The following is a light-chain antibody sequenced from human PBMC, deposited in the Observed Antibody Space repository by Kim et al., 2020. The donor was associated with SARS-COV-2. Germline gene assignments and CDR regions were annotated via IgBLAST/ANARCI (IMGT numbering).Light chain of an antibody. CDR3: QQYSIRPPYT. CDR1: QSVCSIC. V-gene: IGKV3-20*01. J-gene: IGKJ2*01. Sequence: EIVLTQSPGNLSLSPGERATLSCRASQSVCSICLAWYQQKSGQAPRLLIYSVSTRATGIPDRFSGSGSGTDFTLTISRLEPEDSAMYYCQQYSIRPPYTFGQGTKLEI. CDR2: SVS.